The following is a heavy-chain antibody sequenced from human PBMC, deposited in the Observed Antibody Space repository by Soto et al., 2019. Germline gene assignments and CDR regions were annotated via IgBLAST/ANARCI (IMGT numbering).Heavy chain of an antibody. CDR2: ISSDESDK. CDR3: ARDRLVPYGYGMDV. D-gene: IGHD2-2*01. Sequence: VAVISSDESDKYYADSVRGRFTISRDNSKNTLYLQMNSLRVEDTAVYYCARDRLVPYGYGMDVWGQGTTVTVSS. J-gene: IGHJ6*02. V-gene: IGHV3-33*01.